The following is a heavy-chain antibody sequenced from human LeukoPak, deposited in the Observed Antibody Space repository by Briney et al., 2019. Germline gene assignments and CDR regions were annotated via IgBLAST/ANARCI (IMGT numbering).Heavy chain of an antibody. J-gene: IGHJ4*02. V-gene: IGHV4-34*01. CDR3: ARARRDSGYYKVDY. CDR2: INHSGSA. Sequence: SETLSLTCAVYGGSLSGSYWSWIRQPPGKGLEWIGEINHSGSANYNPSLKSRVALSIDKSKNQFSLNLNSVTAADTAVYYCARARRDSGYYKVDYWGQGTLVTVSS. D-gene: IGHD3-3*01. CDR1: GGSLSGSY.